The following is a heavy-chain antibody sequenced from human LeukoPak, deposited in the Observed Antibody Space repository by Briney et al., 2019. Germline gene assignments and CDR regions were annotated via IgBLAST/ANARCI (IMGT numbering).Heavy chain of an antibody. D-gene: IGHD6-13*01. Sequence: GGPLRLSCAASGFTFSSYGMHWVRQAPGKGLEWVAVISYDGSNKYYADSVKGRFTISRDNSKNTLYLQMNSLRAEDTAVYYCAKGRDSRDFDYRGQGTLVTVSS. J-gene: IGHJ4*02. CDR2: ISYDGSNK. CDR1: GFTFSSYG. V-gene: IGHV3-30*18. CDR3: AKGRDSRDFDY.